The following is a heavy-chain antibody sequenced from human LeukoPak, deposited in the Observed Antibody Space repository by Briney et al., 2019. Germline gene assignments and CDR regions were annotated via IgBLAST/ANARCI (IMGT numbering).Heavy chain of an antibody. CDR2: ISGSGGST. CDR3: AKPMVACSGGSCLFAFDI. J-gene: IGHJ3*02. D-gene: IGHD2-15*01. CDR1: GFTFSSYA. Sequence: GGSLRLSCAASGFTFSSYAMSWVRQAPGKGLEWVSAISGSGGSTYYADSVKGRFTISRDNSKNTLYLQMNSLRAEDTAVYYCAKPMVACSGGSCLFAFDIWGQGAMATVSS. V-gene: IGHV3-23*01.